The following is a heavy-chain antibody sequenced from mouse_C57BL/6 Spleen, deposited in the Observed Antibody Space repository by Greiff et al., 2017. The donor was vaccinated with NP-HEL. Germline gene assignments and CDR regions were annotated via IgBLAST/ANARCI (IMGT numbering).Heavy chain of an antibody. V-gene: IGHV1-26*01. CDR3: ARGGYYYAMDY. CDR1: GYTFTDYY. CDR2: INPNNGGT. J-gene: IGHJ4*01. Sequence: EVQLQQSGPELVKPGASVKISCKASGYTFTDYYMNWVKQSHGKSLEWIGDINPNNGGTSYIQKFKGKATLTVDKSSSTAYMELRSLTSEDSAVYYCARGGYYYAMDYWGQGTSVTVSS.